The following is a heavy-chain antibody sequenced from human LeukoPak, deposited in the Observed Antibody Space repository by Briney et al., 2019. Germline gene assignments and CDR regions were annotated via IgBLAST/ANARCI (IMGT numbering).Heavy chain of an antibody. CDR2: INFSGGNT. J-gene: IGHJ3*01. CDR1: GFTFSDSA. Sequence: GGSLRLSCAASGFTFSDSAMNWVRQAPGRGLEWLSLINFSGGNTYYADSMKGRFTISRDNSKDTLYLQMNSLRAEDTAIYYCARDIEFSTWGLGTMVTVSS. D-gene: IGHD3-3*02. CDR3: ARDIEFST. V-gene: IGHV3-23*01.